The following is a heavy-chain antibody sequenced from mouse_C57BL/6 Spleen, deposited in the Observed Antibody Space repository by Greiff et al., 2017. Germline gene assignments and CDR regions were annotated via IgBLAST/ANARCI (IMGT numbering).Heavy chain of an antibody. J-gene: IGHJ4*01. CDR3: ARGVSTVVATWDYYAMDY. D-gene: IGHD1-1*01. Sequence: QVQLQQSGPELVKPGASVKLSCKASGYTFTSYDINWVKQRPGQGLEWIGWIYPRDGSTKYNEKFKGKATLTVDPSSSTAYMELHSLTSEDSAVYFCARGVSTVVATWDYYAMDYWGQGTSVTVSS. CDR2: IYPRDGST. V-gene: IGHV1-85*01. CDR1: GYTFTSYD.